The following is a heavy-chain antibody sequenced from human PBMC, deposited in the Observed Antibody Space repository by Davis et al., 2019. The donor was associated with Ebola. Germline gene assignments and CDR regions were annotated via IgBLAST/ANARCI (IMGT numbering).Heavy chain of an antibody. CDR2: IWYDGSNK. Sequence: GESLKISCAASGFTFSSYGMHWVRQAPGKGLEWVAVIWYDGSNKYYADSVKGRFTISRDNSKKTLYLQMNSLRAEDTAVYYCAKTSSGWAGFDYWGQGTLVTVSS. CDR1: GFTFSSYG. CDR3: AKTSSGWAGFDY. J-gene: IGHJ4*02. D-gene: IGHD6-19*01. V-gene: IGHV3-33*06.